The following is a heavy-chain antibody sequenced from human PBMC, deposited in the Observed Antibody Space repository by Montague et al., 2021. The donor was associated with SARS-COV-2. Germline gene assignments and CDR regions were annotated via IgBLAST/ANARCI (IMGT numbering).Heavy chain of an antibody. Sequence: SLRLSCAASGFSFGDYAMHWVRQTPGKGLEWVAVISGDGGSTYYAYSVKGRFTILRDNSKNSLYPQMNGLRTEDTALYFCAKDQIAHNWKVSAASYYMDVWGKGTTVTVAS. CDR1: GFSFGDYA. V-gene: IGHV3-43*02. D-gene: IGHD1-1*01. J-gene: IGHJ6*03. CDR3: AKDQIAHNWKVSAASYYMDV. CDR2: ISGDGGST.